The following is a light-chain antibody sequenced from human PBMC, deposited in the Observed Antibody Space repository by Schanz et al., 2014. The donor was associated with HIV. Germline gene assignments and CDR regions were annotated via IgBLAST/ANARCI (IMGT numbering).Light chain of an antibody. J-gene: IGKJ2*01. CDR2: QAS. CDR1: QSISNS. V-gene: IGKV1-5*03. CDR3: QHYDSYSFT. Sequence: DIQMTQSPSTLSASVGDRVSISCRASQSISNSLAWYQQKPGKAPKLLIYQASSLEAGVSSTFSGSGSGTEFTLTINSLQPADFATYYCQHYDSYSFTFGQGTKLEIK.